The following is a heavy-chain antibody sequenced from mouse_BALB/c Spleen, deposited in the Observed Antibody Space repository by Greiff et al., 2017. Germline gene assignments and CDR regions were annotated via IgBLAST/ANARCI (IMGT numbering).Heavy chain of an antibody. CDR3: TRDRDQCITTVVGGYDY. CDR1: GFTFSSYT. CDR2: ISSGGSYT. D-gene: IGHD1-1*01. J-gene: IGHJ2*01. Sequence: EVKLVESGGGLVKPGGSLKLSCAASGFTFSSYTMSWVRQTPEKRLEWVATISSGGSYTYYPDSVKGRFTISRDNAKNTLYLQMSSLKSEDTAMYYCTRDRDQCITTVVGGYDYWGQGTTLTVSS. V-gene: IGHV5-6-4*01.